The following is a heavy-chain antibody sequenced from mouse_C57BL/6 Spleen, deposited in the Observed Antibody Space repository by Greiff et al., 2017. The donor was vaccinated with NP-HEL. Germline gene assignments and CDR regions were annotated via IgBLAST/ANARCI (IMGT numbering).Heavy chain of an antibody. CDR1: GYTFTSYG. Sequence: VQLQQSGAELARPGASVKLSCKASGYTFTSYGISWVKQRTGQGLEWIGEIYPRSGNTYYNEKFKGKATLTADKSSSTAYMELRSLTSEDSAVYVCARRLGSGIYFDYWGQGTTLTVSS. V-gene: IGHV1-81*01. D-gene: IGHD1-1*01. J-gene: IGHJ2*01. CDR2: IYPRSGNT. CDR3: ARRLGSGIYFDY.